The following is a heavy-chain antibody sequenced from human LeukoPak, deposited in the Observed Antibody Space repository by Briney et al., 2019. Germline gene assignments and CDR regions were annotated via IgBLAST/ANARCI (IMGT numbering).Heavy chain of an antibody. D-gene: IGHD3-10*01. V-gene: IGHV4-39*01. CDR1: GDSISSCCYY. CDR2: DHHSGST. Sequence: PSETLSLTCTVSGDSISSCCYYWGWIPQPPGKGLEWIGSDHHSGSTYYPPSLKSRVTISVDTSKNQFPLKLSSVTAADTAVYQCARLYYYGSGSYLSGFDIWGQGTMVTVSS. J-gene: IGHJ3*02. CDR3: ARLYYYGSGSYLSGFDI.